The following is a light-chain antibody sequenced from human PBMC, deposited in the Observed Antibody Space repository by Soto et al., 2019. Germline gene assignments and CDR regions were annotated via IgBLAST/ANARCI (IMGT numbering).Light chain of an antibody. V-gene: IGKV3-20*01. CDR2: GAS. CDR3: QQYGSSPWA. CDR1: QSVSSSY. J-gene: IGKJ1*01. Sequence: EIVLTQSPGTLSLSPGERATLSCRASQSVSSSYLAWYQQKPGQAPRLLIYGASSKATGIPDRFSGSGTRTDFTLTISRLEPEDVAVYYCQQYGSSPWAFGQGTKVEIK.